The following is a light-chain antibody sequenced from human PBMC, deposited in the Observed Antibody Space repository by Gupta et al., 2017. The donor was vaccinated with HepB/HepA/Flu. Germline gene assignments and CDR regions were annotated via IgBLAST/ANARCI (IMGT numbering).Light chain of an antibody. V-gene: IGKV1-39*01. CDR2: AAS. Sequence: DIQMTQSPSSLSASLGDRVTITCRASQSISTYLNWYQQKPGKAPKLLIYAASTLQSGVPSRFSGSGSGTDFTLTISSLQREDFATYYCQQIYNTLKWTFGQGTKVEVK. J-gene: IGKJ1*01. CDR1: QSISTY. CDR3: QQIYNTLKWT.